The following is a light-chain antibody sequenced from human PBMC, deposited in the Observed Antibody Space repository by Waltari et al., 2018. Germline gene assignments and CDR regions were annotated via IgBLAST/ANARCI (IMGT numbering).Light chain of an antibody. V-gene: IGLV1-44*01. CDR2: AEN. Sequence: QSVLTQSPSASGTPGPRVTISRSGSRPNIGTNSVYWYQQFPGSAPRLLVYAENQRPSGVPDRFSGSKSGTSASLAISGLQSEDEADYYCASWDDSLNGMVLGGGTKLTVL. CDR3: ASWDDSLNGMV. J-gene: IGLJ3*02. CDR1: RPNIGTNS.